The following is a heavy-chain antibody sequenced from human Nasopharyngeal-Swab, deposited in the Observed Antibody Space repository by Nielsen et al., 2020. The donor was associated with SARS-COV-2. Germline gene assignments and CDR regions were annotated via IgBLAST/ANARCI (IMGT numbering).Heavy chain of an antibody. CDR1: VGSITNYW. CDR2: IYPGDFDT. V-gene: IGHV5-51*01. D-gene: IGHD6-19*01. Sequence: GESLKISGKGSVGSITNYWIGWVRQVPGKGLEWVGVIYPGDFDTRYSPSFQGQVTISADKSINTAYLQWSSLKASDTAMYYCARPSRPSSGWYVPVGYWGQGTLVTVSS. CDR3: ARPSRPSSGWYVPVGY. J-gene: IGHJ4*02.